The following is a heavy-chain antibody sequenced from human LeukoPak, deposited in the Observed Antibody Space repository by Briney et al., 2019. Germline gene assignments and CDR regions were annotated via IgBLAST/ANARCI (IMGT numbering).Heavy chain of an antibody. V-gene: IGHV4-59*12. Sequence: SETLSLTCTVSGGSISSYYWNWIRQPPGKGLEWLGYFHYSGSTNYNPSLKSRVTISVDTSKNQFSLKLSSVTAADTAVYYCARDMVRGVIHVGFDYWGQGTLVTVSS. CDR1: GGSISSYY. CDR3: ARDMVRGVIHVGFDY. J-gene: IGHJ4*02. CDR2: FHYSGST. D-gene: IGHD3-10*01.